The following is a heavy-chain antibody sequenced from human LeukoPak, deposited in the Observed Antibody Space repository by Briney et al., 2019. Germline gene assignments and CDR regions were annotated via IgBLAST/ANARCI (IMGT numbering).Heavy chain of an antibody. V-gene: IGHV3-23*01. CDR1: GFTFSSAA. Sequence: SGGSLRLSCAASGFTFSSAAMTWVRRAPGKGLEWVSLIGSSGGSTYYADSVKGRFTISRDNSKNTLSLQMNSLRVEDTAIYYCAKDIQLSTRGLGTMVTVSS. D-gene: IGHD5-24*01. J-gene: IGHJ3*01. CDR3: AKDIQLST. CDR2: IGSSGGST.